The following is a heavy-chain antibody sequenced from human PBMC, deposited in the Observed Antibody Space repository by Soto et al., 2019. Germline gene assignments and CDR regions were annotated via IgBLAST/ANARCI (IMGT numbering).Heavy chain of an antibody. CDR1: GFTFKFHC. D-gene: IGHD5-18*01. CDR2: ISGSGVTT. V-gene: IGHV3-23*01. Sequence: PRGALRISCEASGFTFKFHCIRWVRQAPGKGPEWVSDISGSGVTTNYADAIKGRFNISRDNYNNTLFLQMNSLRADDTAVYYCAKELVGSQRYSGMEVWGKGTTVTVSS. CDR3: AKELVGSQRYSGMEV. J-gene: IGHJ6*04.